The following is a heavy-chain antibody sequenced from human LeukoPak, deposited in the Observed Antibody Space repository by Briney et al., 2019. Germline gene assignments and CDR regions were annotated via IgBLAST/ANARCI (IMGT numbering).Heavy chain of an antibody. Sequence: GGSLRLSCAASGFTFSSYEMNWVRQAPGKGLEWVSYISSSGGTINYADSVKVRFTISRDNAKNSLYLQMSSLRVEDTAVYYCVRVRKQVVLRYYDYWGQGTLVTVSS. D-gene: IGHD3-9*01. CDR2: ISSSGGTI. CDR1: GFTFSSYE. CDR3: VRVRKQVVLRYYDY. J-gene: IGHJ4*02. V-gene: IGHV3-48*03.